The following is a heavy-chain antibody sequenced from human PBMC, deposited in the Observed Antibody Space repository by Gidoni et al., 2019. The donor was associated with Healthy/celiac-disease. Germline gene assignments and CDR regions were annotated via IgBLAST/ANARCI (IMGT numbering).Heavy chain of an antibody. CDR1: GFPFVAYA. CDR3: AKDETYSSGPIDY. J-gene: IGHJ4*02. V-gene: IGHV3-9*01. Sequence: VQLVESGGGLVQPGRSLRLSCASSGFPFVAYAMHWVRQAPGQGLEWVSGISWNSGSIGYADSVKGRFTMSRDNAKNSLYLKMNSLRAEDTALYYCAKDETYSSGPIDYWGQGTLVTVSS. CDR2: ISWNSGSI. D-gene: IGHD6-19*01.